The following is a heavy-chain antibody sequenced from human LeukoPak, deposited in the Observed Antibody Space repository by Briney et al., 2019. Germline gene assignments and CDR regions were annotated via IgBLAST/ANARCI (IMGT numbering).Heavy chain of an antibody. CDR1: GFTFSSYA. V-gene: IGHV3-23*01. D-gene: IGHD5-18*01. J-gene: IGHJ4*02. CDR3: AKGRRYSYGYAYYFDY. Sequence: GGSLRLSCAASGFTFSSYAISRVRQAPGKGLEWVSAISGSGGSTYYADSVKGRFTISRDNSKNTLYLQMNSLRAEDTAVYYCAKGRRYSYGYAYYFDYWGQGTLVTVSS. CDR2: ISGSGGST.